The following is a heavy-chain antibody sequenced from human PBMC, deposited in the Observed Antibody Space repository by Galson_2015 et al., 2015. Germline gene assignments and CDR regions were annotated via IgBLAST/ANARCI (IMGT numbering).Heavy chain of an antibody. CDR3: ARGYCSGGSCYDA. D-gene: IGHD2-15*01. Sequence: TLSLTCTVSGGSISSGSYYWSWIRQPAGKGLEWIGRIYTSGSTNYNPSLKSRVTISVDTSKNQFSLKLSSVTAADTAVYYCARGYCSGGSCYDAWGQGTLVTVSS. V-gene: IGHV4-61*02. CDR2: IYTSGST. J-gene: IGHJ5*02. CDR1: GGSISSGSYY.